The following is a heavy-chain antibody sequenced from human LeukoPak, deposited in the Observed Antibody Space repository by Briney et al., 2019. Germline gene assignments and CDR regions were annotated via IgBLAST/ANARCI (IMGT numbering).Heavy chain of an antibody. Sequence: ASVKVSCKASGYTFTSYDINWVRQATGQGLEWMGWMNPNSGNTGYAQKFQGRVTMTRNTSISTAYMELSSLRSEDTAVYYCARQPFDSSSWYGDDYYGMDVWGQGTTVTVSS. CDR2: MNPNSGNT. J-gene: IGHJ6*02. CDR3: ARQPFDSSSWYGDDYYGMDV. CDR1: GYTFTSYD. D-gene: IGHD6-13*01. V-gene: IGHV1-8*01.